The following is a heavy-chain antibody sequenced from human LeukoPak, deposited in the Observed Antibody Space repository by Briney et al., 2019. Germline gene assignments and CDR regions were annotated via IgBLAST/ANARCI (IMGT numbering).Heavy chain of an antibody. CDR1: GFTFRGYS. D-gene: IGHD3-22*01. CDR2: FGTRSTSV. Sequence: PGGFLRLSCTASGFTFRGYSMNWIRQAPGKGLEWVSSFGTRSTSVYHAGSVKGRFAISRDNAKNSLYLQMNSLRAEDTTLYYCAREVSEGFDFWGQGTLVTVSS. CDR3: AREVSEGFDF. V-gene: IGHV3-21*01. J-gene: IGHJ4*02.